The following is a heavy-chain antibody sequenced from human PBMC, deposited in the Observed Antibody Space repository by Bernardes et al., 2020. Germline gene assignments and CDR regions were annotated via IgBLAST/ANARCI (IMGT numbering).Heavy chain of an antibody. J-gene: IGHJ4*02. Sequence: GGSLRLSCAASGLTFRDLYMSWIRQAPGKGLEWVAYIDKSGHTMYYADSVKGRFTVSRDNAKNSLYLQMNSLRVEDTAVYYCASPPWDFEDSGYYFFQYWGQGALVTVSS. CDR2: IDKSGHTM. CDR1: GLTFRDLY. D-gene: IGHD3-22*01. V-gene: IGHV3-11*04. CDR3: ASPPWDFEDSGYYFFQY.